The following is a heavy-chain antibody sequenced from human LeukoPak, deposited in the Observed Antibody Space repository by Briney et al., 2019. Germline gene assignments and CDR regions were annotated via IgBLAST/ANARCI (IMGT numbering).Heavy chain of an antibody. D-gene: IGHD2-15*01. CDR1: GGSISSYY. CDR2: IYTSGST. V-gene: IGHV4-4*07. J-gene: IGHJ6*02. Sequence: SETLSLTCTVSGGSISSYYWSWIRQPAGKGLEWIGRIYTSGSTNYNPSLKSRVTMSVDTSKNQFSLKLSSVTAADTAVYYCASSGHEGYCSGGSRPDPYYYYGMDVWGQGTTVTVSS. CDR3: ASSGHEGYCSGGSRPDPYYYYGMDV.